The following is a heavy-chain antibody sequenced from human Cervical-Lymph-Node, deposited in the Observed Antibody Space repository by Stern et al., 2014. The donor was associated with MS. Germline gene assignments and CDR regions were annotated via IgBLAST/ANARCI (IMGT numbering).Heavy chain of an antibody. J-gene: IGHJ4*02. D-gene: IGHD3-3*01. CDR2: ISSSSSTI. CDR1: GFTFSSYS. Sequence: EEQPVESGGGLVQPGGSLRLSCAASGFTFSSYSMNWVSQAPGKGLEWISYISSSSSTIYYADSVKGRFTISRDNAKNSLYLQMNSLRDEDTAVYYCARAPFWPSPFDYWGQGTLVTVSS. CDR3: ARAPFWPSPFDY. V-gene: IGHV3-48*02.